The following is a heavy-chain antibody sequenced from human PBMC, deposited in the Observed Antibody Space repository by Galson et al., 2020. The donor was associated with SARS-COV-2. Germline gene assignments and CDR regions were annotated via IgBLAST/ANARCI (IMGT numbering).Heavy chain of an antibody. CDR2: VHYTGST. V-gene: IGHV4-59*08. CDR1: GGSITGNH. CDR3: ARYHVTTKTTGGLDY. Sequence: ETSETLSLTCTVSGGSITGNHWSWMRQPPGKGLEWIGFVHYTGSTSYNPSLKSRITISVDTSSNQFSLRLTSVTAADTAVYYCARYHVTTKTTGGLDYWGQGILVTVAS. D-gene: IGHD4-17*01. J-gene: IGHJ4*02.